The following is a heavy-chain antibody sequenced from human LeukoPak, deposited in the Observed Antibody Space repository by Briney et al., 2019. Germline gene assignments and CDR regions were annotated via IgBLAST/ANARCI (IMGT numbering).Heavy chain of an antibody. CDR1: GYTFTSYA. V-gene: IGHV1-3*01. Sequence: ASVKVSCKASGYTFTSYAMHWVRQAPGQRLKWMGWINAGNGNTKYSQKFQGRVTITRDTSASTAYMELSSLRSEDTAVYYCARCVLHYDWNHFDYWGQGTLVTVSS. J-gene: IGHJ4*02. CDR3: ARCVLHYDWNHFDY. CDR2: INAGNGNT. D-gene: IGHD1-20*01.